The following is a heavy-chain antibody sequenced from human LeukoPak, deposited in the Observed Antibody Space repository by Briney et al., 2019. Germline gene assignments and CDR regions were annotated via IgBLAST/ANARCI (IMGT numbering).Heavy chain of an antibody. CDR3: ARWISTGLVYYYYGMDV. Sequence: ASVKVSCKASGYTFTNYDINWVRQATGQGLEWMGWMNPNSGNTGYAQKFQGRVTMTRDTSITTAYMELSSLRSDDTAVYYCARWISTGLVYYYYGMDVWGKGTTVTVSS. D-gene: IGHD3-9*01. CDR2: MNPNSGNT. CDR1: GYTFTNYD. J-gene: IGHJ6*04. V-gene: IGHV1-8*01.